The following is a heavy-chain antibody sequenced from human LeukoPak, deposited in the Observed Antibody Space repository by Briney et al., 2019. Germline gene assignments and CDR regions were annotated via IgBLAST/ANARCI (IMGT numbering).Heavy chain of an antibody. CDR1: GGSFSGYY. Sequence: PSETLSLTCAVYGGSFSGYYWSWIRQPPGKGLEWIGEINHSGSTNYIPSLKSRVTISVDTSKNQFSLKLSSVTAADTAVYYCARGVGDYSNYPTYYYYYYMDVWGKGTTVTVSS. D-gene: IGHD4-11*01. CDR2: INHSGST. V-gene: IGHV4-34*01. CDR3: ARGVGDYSNYPTYYYYYYMDV. J-gene: IGHJ6*03.